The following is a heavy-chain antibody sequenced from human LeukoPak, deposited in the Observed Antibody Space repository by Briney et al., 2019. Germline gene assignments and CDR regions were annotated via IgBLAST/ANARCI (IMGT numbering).Heavy chain of an antibody. D-gene: IGHD6-6*01. CDR1: GGSISSYY. V-gene: IGHV4-59*01. CDR2: IYYSGST. CDR3: ARIPHWGYSSSSHYYMDV. J-gene: IGHJ6*03. Sequence: SETLSLTCTVSGGSISSYYWSWIRQPPGKGLEWIGYIYYSGSTNYNPSLKSRVTISVDTSKNQFSLKLSSVTAADTAVYYCARIPHWGYSSSSHYYMDVWGKGTTVTVSS.